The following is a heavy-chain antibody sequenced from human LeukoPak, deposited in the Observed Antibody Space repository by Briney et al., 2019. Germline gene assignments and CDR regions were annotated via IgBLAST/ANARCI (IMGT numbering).Heavy chain of an antibody. V-gene: IGHV4-61*01. Sequence: PSETLSLTRTVSGGSVSSGLHYWNWIRQPPGKGLEWMGYVYYNGNFNYNPSLESRVTMSLDTSKNQFSLRLSSVTAADTAVYYCARDLASYYDSSGYFDAFDIWGQGTMVTASS. CDR1: GGSVSSGLHY. J-gene: IGHJ3*02. D-gene: IGHD3-22*01. CDR2: VYYNGNF. CDR3: ARDLASYYDSSGYFDAFDI.